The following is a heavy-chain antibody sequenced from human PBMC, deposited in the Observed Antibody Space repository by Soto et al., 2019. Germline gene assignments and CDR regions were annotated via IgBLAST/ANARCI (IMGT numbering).Heavy chain of an antibody. CDR3: TTIHYDILTGYYGLYGMDV. Sequence: PVGSLRLSCAASGFTFSNAWMSWVRQAPGKGLEWVGRIKSKTDGGTTDYAAPVKGRFAISRDDSKNTLYLQMNSLKTEDTAVYYCTTIHYDILTGYYGLYGMDVWGQGATVTVSS. D-gene: IGHD3-9*01. CDR1: GFTFSNAW. J-gene: IGHJ6*02. CDR2: IKSKTDGGTT. V-gene: IGHV3-15*01.